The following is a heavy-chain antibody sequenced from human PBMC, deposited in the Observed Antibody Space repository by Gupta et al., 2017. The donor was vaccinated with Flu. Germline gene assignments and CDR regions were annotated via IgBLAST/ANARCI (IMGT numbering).Heavy chain of an antibody. CDR1: G. CDR3: ARRDIVVVVAGFDY. V-gene: IGHV3-23*01. D-gene: IGHD2-15*01. CDR2: VSRSEGTA. Sequence: GMNWVRQAPGKGLEWVAGVSRSEGTAHYADSVRGRFKISTDDSQDTLYLQRNNLKVEDTAIDDCARRDIVVVVAGFDYWGPGTRVTVSS. J-gene: IGHJ4*02.